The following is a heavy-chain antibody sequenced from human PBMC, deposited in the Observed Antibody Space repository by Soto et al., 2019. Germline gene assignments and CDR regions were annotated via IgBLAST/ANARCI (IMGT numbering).Heavy chain of an antibody. Sequence: GGSLRLSCAASGFTLSNAWMNWVRQAPGKGLEWVGRIKSKTDGGTTDYAAPVKGRFTISRDDSKNTLYLQLNSLKTEDTAVYYCTTDSGLLFYYFVWVISRAYTAFDFRGPGTLVTGFS. CDR2: IKSKTDGGTT. J-gene: IGHJ4*02. CDR3: TTDSGLLFYYFVWVISRAYTAFDF. V-gene: IGHV3-15*07. CDR1: GFTLSNAW. D-gene: IGHD3-16*01.